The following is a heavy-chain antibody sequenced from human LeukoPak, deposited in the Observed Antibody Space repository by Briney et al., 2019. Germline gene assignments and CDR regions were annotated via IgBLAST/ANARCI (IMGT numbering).Heavy chain of an antibody. Sequence: GGSLRLSCAASEFSVSSNYMSWVRQAPGKGLEWVSVTYAGGSTHYADSVKGRFTISRDNSKNTLYLEMNSLRAEDTAVYYCAKKTSEFGDASSPDYWGQGTLVTVSS. V-gene: IGHV3-53*01. CDR2: TYAGGST. CDR1: EFSVSSNY. J-gene: IGHJ4*02. CDR3: AKKTSEFGDASSPDY. D-gene: IGHD4-17*01.